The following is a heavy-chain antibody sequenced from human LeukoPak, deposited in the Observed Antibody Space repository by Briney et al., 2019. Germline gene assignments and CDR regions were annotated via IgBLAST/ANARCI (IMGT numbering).Heavy chain of an antibody. CDR3: ARVVAEAGTVHFDY. D-gene: IGHD6-13*01. J-gene: IGHJ4*02. CDR2: IYYSGST. Sequence: SETLSLTCTVSGGSISSYYWSWIRQPPGKGLECIGYIYYSGSTNYNPSLKSRVTISVDTSKNQFSLKLSSVTAADTAVYYCARVVAEAGTVHFDYWRQGTLVTVSS. V-gene: IGHV4-59*01. CDR1: GGSISSYY.